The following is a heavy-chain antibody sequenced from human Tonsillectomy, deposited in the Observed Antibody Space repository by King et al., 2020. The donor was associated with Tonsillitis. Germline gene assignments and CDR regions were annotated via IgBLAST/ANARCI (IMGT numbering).Heavy chain of an antibody. D-gene: IGHD2-2*01. CDR3: ARAPCSTSCYYYYYMDV. CDR1: GFTFSSYS. Sequence: QLVQSGGGLVQPGGSLRLSCAASGFTFSSYSMNWVRQAPGKGLEWVSYISSSSSTIYYADSVKGRFTISRDNAKNSLYLQMNSLRAEDTAVYYCARAPCSTSCYYYYYMDVWGKGTTVTVSS. J-gene: IGHJ6*03. CDR2: ISSSSSTI. V-gene: IGHV3-48*01.